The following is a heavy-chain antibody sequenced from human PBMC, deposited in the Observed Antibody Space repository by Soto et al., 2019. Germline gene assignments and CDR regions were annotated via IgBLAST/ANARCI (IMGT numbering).Heavy chain of an antibody. CDR2: IYHSGST. CDR3: ARDHSISGSPRFDH. V-gene: IGHV4-4*02. J-gene: IGHJ1*01. D-gene: IGHD3-22*01. Sequence: SETLSLTCAVSGGSISSSNWWSWVRQPPGKGLEWIGEIYHSGSTNYNPSLKSRVTISVDKSKNQFSLKLSSVTAADTAVYYCARDHSISGSPRFDHWGQGTLVTVSS. CDR1: GGSISSSNW.